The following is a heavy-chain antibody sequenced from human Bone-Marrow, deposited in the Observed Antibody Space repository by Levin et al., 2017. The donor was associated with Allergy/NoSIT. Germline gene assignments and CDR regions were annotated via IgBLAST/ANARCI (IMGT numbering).Heavy chain of an antibody. J-gene: IGHJ4*02. CDR3: ATGIPIIQDFDD. V-gene: IGHV3-74*01. CDR1: GFTFSSSW. CDR2: IKNDGSST. D-gene: IGHD3-3*01. Sequence: GESLKISCAVSGFTFSSSWMHWVRQAPGKGLVWVSHIKNDGSSTYADSVKGRFTIPRDNAKNTVYLQMNSLRAEDTAVYYCATGIPIIQDFDDWGQGTLVTVSS.